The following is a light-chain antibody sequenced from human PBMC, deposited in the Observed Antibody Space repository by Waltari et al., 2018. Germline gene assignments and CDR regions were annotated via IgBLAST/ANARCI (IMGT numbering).Light chain of an antibody. V-gene: IGKV3-15*01. CDR2: GAF. CDR3: QQYNKWPPWA. Sequence: EIVMTQSPATLSVSPGDRATLSCRASQNYSSNLAWYQPKPGQAPRLLIYGAFTRATGIPARFSGSGSGTDFTLTISSLQSEDFALYYCQQYNKWPPWAFGQGTKVEIK. J-gene: IGKJ1*01. CDR1: QNYSSN.